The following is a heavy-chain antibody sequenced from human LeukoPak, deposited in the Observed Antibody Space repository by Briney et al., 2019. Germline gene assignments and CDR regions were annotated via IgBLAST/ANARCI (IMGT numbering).Heavy chain of an antibody. CDR3: ARALGREGDY. J-gene: IGHJ4*02. V-gene: IGHV4-59*01. Sequence: SETLSLTCTVSGGSISSYYWSWIRQPPGKGLEWIGYIYYSGSTNYNPSLKSRVTISVDTSKNQFSLKLSSVTAADTAVYYCARALGREGDYWGQGTLVTVSS. CDR2: IYYSGST. CDR1: GGSISSYY. D-gene: IGHD3-10*01.